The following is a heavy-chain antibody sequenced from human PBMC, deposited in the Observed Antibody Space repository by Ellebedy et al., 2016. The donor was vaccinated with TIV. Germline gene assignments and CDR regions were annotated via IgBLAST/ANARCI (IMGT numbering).Heavy chain of an antibody. J-gene: IGHJ4*02. Sequence: GESLKIPCAASGFTFTSYGLHWVRQAPGKGLEWVAFIWFDGSNEFYADSVKGRFTISRDNAKNTLYLQMNSLRAEDTAVYYCARDKFYYFDYWGQGTLVTVSS. V-gene: IGHV3-33*01. D-gene: IGHD3-3*01. CDR2: IWFDGSNE. CDR3: ARDKFYYFDY. CDR1: GFTFTSYG.